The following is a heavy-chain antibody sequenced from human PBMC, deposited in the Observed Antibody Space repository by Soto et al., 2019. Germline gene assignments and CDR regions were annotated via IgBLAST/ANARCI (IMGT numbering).Heavy chain of an antibody. D-gene: IGHD1-26*01. J-gene: IGHJ6*02. CDR2: IYHSGTT. CDR3: ARVSGAYCYGIAV. V-gene: IGHV4-30-2*01. Sequence: SETRSLTCAVSGGSISSGGYSWSWIRQPPGKGLEWIGYIYHSGTTYYNPSLKSRVTISVDRSKNQFSLKLSSVTAADTAVYYCARVSGAYCYGIAVPGQGTTDTGSS. CDR1: GGSISSGGYS.